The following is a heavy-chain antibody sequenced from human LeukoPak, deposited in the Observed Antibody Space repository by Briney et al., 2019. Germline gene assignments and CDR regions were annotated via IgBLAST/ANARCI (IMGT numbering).Heavy chain of an antibody. CDR3: TRWDCTTTGCYPFDY. J-gene: IGHJ4*02. D-gene: IGHD2-2*01. Sequence: GGSLGLSCAASGFTFSGSAIHWVRQASGKGLEWVGRIRDKANSYATAYIASVKGRFTISRDDSKNTAYLQMSSLKTEDTAVYYCTRWDCTTTGCYPFDYWGQGTLVTVSS. V-gene: IGHV3-73*01. CDR2: IRDKANSYAT. CDR1: GFTFSGSA.